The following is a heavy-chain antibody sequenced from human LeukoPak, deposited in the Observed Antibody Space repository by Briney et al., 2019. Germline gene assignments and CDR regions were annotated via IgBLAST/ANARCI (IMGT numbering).Heavy chain of an antibody. CDR2: ISWNSVDI. V-gene: IGHV3-9*01. Sequence: GGSLRLSCVASGFTFDDYAMHWVRRSPGRGLEWVSGISWNSVDIVYTASVRGRFTISRDNAKNSSYLQMNNLRPEDTALYYCATGNDILTSFYEWGLGTLVTVST. J-gene: IGHJ4*02. D-gene: IGHD3-9*01. CDR3: ATGNDILTSFYE. CDR1: GFTFDDYA.